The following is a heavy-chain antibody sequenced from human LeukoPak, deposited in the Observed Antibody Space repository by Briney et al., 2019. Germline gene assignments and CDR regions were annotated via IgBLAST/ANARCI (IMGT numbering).Heavy chain of an antibody. D-gene: IGHD3-22*01. CDR1: GFTFSSYG. CDR2: IRYDGSNK. V-gene: IGHV3-30*02. Sequence: GGSLRLSCAASGFTFSSYGMHWVRQAPGKGLEWVAFIRYDGSNKYYADSVKGRFTISRDNSKNTLYLQMNSLRAEDTAVYYCAKDSLTHDSSGYISEYFQHWGQGTLVTVSS. CDR3: AKDSLTHDSSGYISEYFQH. J-gene: IGHJ1*01.